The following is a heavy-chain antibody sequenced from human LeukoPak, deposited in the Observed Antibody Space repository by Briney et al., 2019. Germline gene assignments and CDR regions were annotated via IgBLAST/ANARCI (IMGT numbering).Heavy chain of an antibody. J-gene: IGHJ4*02. CDR3: ARGPGDYGSGSYVDY. Sequence: GASVKVSCKASGYTFTGYYMHWVRQAPGQGLEWMGWINPNSGGTNYAQKFQGWVTMTRDTSISTAYMELSRLRSDDTAVYYCARGPGDYGSGSYVDYWGQGTLVTVSS. CDR2: INPNSGGT. CDR1: GYTFTGYY. V-gene: IGHV1-2*04. D-gene: IGHD3-10*01.